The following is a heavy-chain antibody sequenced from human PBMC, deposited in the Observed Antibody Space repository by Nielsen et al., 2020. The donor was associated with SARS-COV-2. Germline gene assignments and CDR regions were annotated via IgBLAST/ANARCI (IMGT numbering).Heavy chain of an antibody. CDR1: GFTFDDYT. CDR2: ISWDGGST. Sequence: GESLKISCAASGFTFDDYTMHWVRQAPGKGLEWVSLISWDGGSTYYADSVKGRFTISRDNSKNSLYLQMNSLRAEDTAVYYCARGRRVATVTTSGFDYWGQGTLVTVSS. D-gene: IGHD4-11*01. CDR3: ARGRRVATVTTSGFDY. J-gene: IGHJ4*02. V-gene: IGHV3-43*01.